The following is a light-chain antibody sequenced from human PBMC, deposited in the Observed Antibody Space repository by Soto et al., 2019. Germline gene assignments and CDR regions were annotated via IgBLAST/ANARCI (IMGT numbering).Light chain of an antibody. J-gene: IGKJ2*01. Sequence: EIVLTQSPGTLSLSPGERATLSCRASQSVSSSYLAWYQQKPGQAPRLLIYGASSRATGIPDRFSGSWSGTDFTLTISRLEPEDCAVYYCQQYGGSPPYTFGPGTKLEIK. CDR1: QSVSSSY. CDR3: QQYGGSPPYT. V-gene: IGKV3-20*01. CDR2: GAS.